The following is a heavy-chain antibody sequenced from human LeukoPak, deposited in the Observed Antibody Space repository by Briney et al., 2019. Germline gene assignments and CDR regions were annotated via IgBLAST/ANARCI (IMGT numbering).Heavy chain of an antibody. CDR3: ARRIAGAGSDY. CDR2: IYPADSDT. D-gene: IGHD6-13*01. Sequence: GESLRISCKGSGYSFTSYWIGWVRQMPGKGLEWMGIIYPADSDTRYSPYFEGQVTISADMSIRTAYLQWSSLKASDTAMYYCARRIAGAGSDYWGQGTLVTVSS. CDR1: GYSFTSYW. J-gene: IGHJ4*02. V-gene: IGHV5-51*01.